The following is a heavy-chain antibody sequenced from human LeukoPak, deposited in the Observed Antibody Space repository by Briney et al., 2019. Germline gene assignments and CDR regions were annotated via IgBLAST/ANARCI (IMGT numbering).Heavy chain of an antibody. CDR2: ISYDGSNK. D-gene: IGHD4-17*01. J-gene: IGHJ4*02. V-gene: IGHV3-30-3*01. CDR1: GFTFDIYA. Sequence: PGGSLRLSCAASGFTFDIYAMHWVRQAPGKGLEWVAVISYDGSNKYYAESVKGRFTIPRDNAKNTLCLEMNSLRDEDTAMYYCARGGDYAYWGQGTLVTVSS. CDR3: ARGGDYAY.